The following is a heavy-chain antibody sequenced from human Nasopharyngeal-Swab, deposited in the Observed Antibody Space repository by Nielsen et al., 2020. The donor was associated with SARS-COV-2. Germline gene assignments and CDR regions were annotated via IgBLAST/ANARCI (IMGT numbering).Heavy chain of an antibody. CDR2: IYSSGST. CDR1: GDSIINNY. Sequence: SETLSLTCTVSGDSIINNYWSWIRQPPGKGLEWIGYIYSSGSTNYDPSLKSRLTISVDTSKNQFSLRLTSVTAADTAVYYCARRGPYSSRWFFLGYWGQGILGTVSS. CDR3: ARRGPYSSRWFFLGY. D-gene: IGHD6-13*01. V-gene: IGHV4-59*08. J-gene: IGHJ4*02.